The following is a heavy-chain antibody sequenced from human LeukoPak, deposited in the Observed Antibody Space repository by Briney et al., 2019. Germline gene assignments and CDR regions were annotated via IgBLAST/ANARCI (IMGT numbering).Heavy chain of an antibody. D-gene: IGHD3-10*02. CDR2: ISGSGGNI. V-gene: IGHV3-23*01. J-gene: IGHJ6*04. CDR1: GFTFSSYA. CDR3: AELGITMIGGV. Sequence: GGSLRLSCAASGFTFSSYAMSWVRQAPGKGLEWVSGISGSGGNIHYVDSVKGRFTISRDNAKNSLYLQMNSLRAEDTAVYYCAELGITMIGGVWGKGTTVTISS.